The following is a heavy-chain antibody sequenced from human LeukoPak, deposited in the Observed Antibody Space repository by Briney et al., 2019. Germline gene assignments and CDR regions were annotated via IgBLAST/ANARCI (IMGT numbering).Heavy chain of an antibody. CDR2: IIPILGIA. D-gene: IGHD3-22*01. J-gene: IGHJ3*02. CDR1: GGTFTSYA. CDR3: ASYDSSGYDPDAFDI. V-gene: IGHV1-69*04. Sequence: GASVKLSCKASGGTFTSYAISWVRQAPGHGHEWMGRIIPILGIANYAQKFQGRVTITADKSTSTAYMELSSLRSEDTAVYYCASYDSSGYDPDAFDIWGQGTMVTVSS.